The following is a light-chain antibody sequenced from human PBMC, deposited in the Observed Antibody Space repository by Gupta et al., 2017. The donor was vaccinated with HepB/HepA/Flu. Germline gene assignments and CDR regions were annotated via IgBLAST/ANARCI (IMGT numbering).Light chain of an antibody. CDR1: DLGNKY. V-gene: IGLV3-1*01. Sequence: SYELSQPPSVSVSPGQTATIICSGNDLGNKYASWYQQKPGQSPVLLMYQDVKRPSTVPERFSGSNSGDTATLTISGTQPMDEADDYCQVWDNRVVVFGGGTKLTVL. CDR3: QVWDNRVVV. CDR2: QDV. J-gene: IGLJ2*01.